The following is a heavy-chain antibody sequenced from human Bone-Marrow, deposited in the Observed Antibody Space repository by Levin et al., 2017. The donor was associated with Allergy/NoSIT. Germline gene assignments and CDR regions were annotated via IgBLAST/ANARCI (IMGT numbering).Heavy chain of an antibody. CDR1: GFTFSHYG. CDR2: ISASGGDT. D-gene: IGHD3-22*01. CDR3: ASTGGVWLLLSY. Sequence: LPGGSLRLSCAASGFTFSHYGVSWVRQAPGKGLEWVSAISASGGDTYYPDSVKGRFTISRDNSKNMLYLQMNSLRAEDTAVYYCASTGGVWLLLSYWGQGILVTVSS. J-gene: IGHJ4*02. V-gene: IGHV3-23*01.